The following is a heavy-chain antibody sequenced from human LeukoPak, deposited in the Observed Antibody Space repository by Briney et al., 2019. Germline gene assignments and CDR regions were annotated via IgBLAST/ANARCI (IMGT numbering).Heavy chain of an antibody. CDR3: ARVYDYGKFDF. J-gene: IGHJ4*02. CDR2: IHYTGIT. V-gene: IGHV4-59*11. CDR1: GASISSHY. D-gene: IGHD4/OR15-4a*01. Sequence: SETLSLTCTVSGASISSHYWSWIRQPPGRGLEWIGYIHYTGITSFDPSLKSRLTMPIDTSKSQFSLNLNSVTAADTAVYYCARVYDYGKFDFWGPGAPLTVSS.